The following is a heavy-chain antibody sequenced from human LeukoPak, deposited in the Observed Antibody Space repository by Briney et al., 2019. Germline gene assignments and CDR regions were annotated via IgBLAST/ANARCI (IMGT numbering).Heavy chain of an antibody. J-gene: IGHJ4*02. CDR3: ARRAGAYSHPYDY. V-gene: IGHV3-53*01. D-gene: IGHD4/OR15-4a*01. Sequence: PGGSLRLSCTVSGFTVSSNSMSWVRQAPGKGLAWVSFIYSDNTHYSDSVKGRFTTSRDNSKNTLYLQMNSLRAEDTAVYYCARRAGAYSHPYDYWGQGTLVTVSS. CDR2: IYSDNT. CDR1: GFTVSSNS.